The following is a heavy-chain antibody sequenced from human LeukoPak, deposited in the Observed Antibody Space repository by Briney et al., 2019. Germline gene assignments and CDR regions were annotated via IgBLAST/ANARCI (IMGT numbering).Heavy chain of an antibody. J-gene: IGHJ4*02. CDR1: GFTFNTYN. CDR2: ISYDRNNK. CDR3: ARDQDGY. Sequence: GGSLRLSCAASGFTFNTYNMHWVRQAPGKGLAWVASISYDRNNKYYADSVKGRFTVSRDNSKNTLYLQMNSLSAEDTGVYYCARDQDGYWGQGTLVTVSS. V-gene: IGHV3-30-3*01.